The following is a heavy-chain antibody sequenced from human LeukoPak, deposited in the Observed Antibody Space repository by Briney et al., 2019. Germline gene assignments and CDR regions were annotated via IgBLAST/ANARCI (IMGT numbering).Heavy chain of an antibody. J-gene: IGHJ4*02. V-gene: IGHV1-2*02. CDR3: ARGSGYCSSTSCSGDY. CDR1: GYTFTGYY. D-gene: IGHD2-2*03. CDR2: INPNSGGT. Sequence: ASVKVSCKASGYTFTGYYMHWVRQAPGQGLEWMGWINPNSGGTNYAQKFQGRVTMTRDTSISTAYMELSRLRSDDTAVYYCARGSGYCSSTSCSGDYWGQGTLVTVSS.